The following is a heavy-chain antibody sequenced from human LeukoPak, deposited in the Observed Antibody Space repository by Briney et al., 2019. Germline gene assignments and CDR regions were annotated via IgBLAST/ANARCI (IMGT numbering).Heavy chain of an antibody. Sequence: SETLSLTCTVSGGSISSYYWSWIRQPPGKGLEWVGYIYYSGSTNYNPSLKSRGTISVDPSKNQYSLMLSTETAADTAVYYCAKSPRGWFDPWGQGTLVTVSS. V-gene: IGHV4-59*01. D-gene: IGHD3-10*01. CDR2: IYYSGST. CDR3: AKSPRGWFDP. J-gene: IGHJ5*02. CDR1: GGSISSYY.